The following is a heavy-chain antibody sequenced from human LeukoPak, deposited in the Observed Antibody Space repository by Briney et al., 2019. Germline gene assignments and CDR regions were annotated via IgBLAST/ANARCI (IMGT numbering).Heavy chain of an antibody. CDR3: ATSHDSSGNN. V-gene: IGHV3-7*01. CDR2: INQDGGAK. CDR1: GFTFSSYW. J-gene: IGHJ4*02. Sequence: GGSLRLSCAASGFTFSSYWMAWVRQAPGKGLEWVGNINQDGGAKFSVDPVKGRFTISRDNARNSLYLQMNNLRVEDTGIYYCATSHDSSGNNWGQGTLVTVSS. D-gene: IGHD3-22*01.